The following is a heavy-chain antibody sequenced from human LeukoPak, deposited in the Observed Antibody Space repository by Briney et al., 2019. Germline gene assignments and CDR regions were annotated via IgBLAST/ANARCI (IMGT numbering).Heavy chain of an antibody. CDR1: GFTFSNAC. Sequence: PGGSLRLSCTVSGFTFSNACMSWVRQAPGKGLEWVGRIKRKTDGGTTDYTAPVKGRFTISRDDSKNTLYLEMNSLKTEDTAMYHCITSPCGSGTIGVYWGQGTLVTVSS. J-gene: IGHJ4*02. CDR2: IKRKTDGGTT. V-gene: IGHV3-15*01. D-gene: IGHD3-10*01. CDR3: ITSPCGSGTIGVY.